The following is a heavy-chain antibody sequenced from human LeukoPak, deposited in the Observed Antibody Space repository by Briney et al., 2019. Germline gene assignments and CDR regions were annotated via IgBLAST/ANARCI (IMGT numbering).Heavy chain of an antibody. CDR3: ARDGYGSGSGLLDC. CDR1: GFTFSNAW. D-gene: IGHD3-10*01. Sequence: PGGSLRLSCAASGFTFSNAWMHWVRQAPGKGLVWVSRINSDGSSTTYADSVKGRFTISRDNAKNTLYLQMNSLRAEDTAVYYCARDGYGSGSGLLDCWGQGTLVTVSS. V-gene: IGHV3-74*01. J-gene: IGHJ4*02. CDR2: INSDGSST.